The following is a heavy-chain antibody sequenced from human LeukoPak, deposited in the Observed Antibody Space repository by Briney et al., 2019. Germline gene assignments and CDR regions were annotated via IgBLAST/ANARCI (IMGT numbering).Heavy chain of an antibody. CDR2: ISWDGYST. Sequence: GGSLRLSCAASGFTFDDYAMHWVRQTPGKGLEWVSLISWDGYSTYYADSVKGRFTISRDNSKNSLYLQMNSLRAEDTALYYCAKALYGSGSYGINYDGMDVWGKGTTVTVSS. V-gene: IGHV3-43D*04. J-gene: IGHJ6*04. CDR3: AKALYGSGSYGINYDGMDV. CDR1: GFTFDDYA. D-gene: IGHD3-10*01.